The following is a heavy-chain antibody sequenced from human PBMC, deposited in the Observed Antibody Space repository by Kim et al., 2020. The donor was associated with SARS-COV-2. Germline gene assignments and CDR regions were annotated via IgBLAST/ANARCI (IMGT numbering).Heavy chain of an antibody. J-gene: IGHJ4*02. D-gene: IGHD6-19*01. Sequence: DSVKGRFTISRDNAKNSLYLQMNSLRAEDTALYYCAKVAGTAPGDYSFDYWGQGTLVTVSS. CDR3: AKVAGTAPGDYSFDY. V-gene: IGHV3-9*01.